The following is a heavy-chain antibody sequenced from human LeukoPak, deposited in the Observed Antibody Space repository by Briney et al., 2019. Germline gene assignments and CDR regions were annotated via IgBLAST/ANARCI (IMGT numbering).Heavy chain of an antibody. J-gene: IGHJ4*02. CDR2: IWYDGSNK. V-gene: IGHV3-33*01. Sequence: PGRSQILCCAASGFTFSSYGMHWVRQAPGKGLEWVAVIWYDGSNKYYADSVKGRFTISRDNSKNTLYLQMNSLRAEDTAVYYCARENGGYFDYWGQKTLFSASS. CDR1: GFTFSSYG. D-gene: IGHD3-10*01. CDR3: ARENGGYFDY.